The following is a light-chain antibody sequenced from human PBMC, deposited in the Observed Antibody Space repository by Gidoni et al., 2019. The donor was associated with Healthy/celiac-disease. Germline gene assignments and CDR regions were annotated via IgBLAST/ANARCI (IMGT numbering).Light chain of an antibody. V-gene: IGKV1-39*01. CDR2: AAS. CDR3: QQSYSTPRT. CDR1: QSISSY. J-gene: IGKJ1*01. Sequence: DIQMTQSPSSLSASVGDRVTITCRASQSISSYLNWYQQKPGKAPKLLIYAASSWQSGVPSRFSGSGSGTDFTLTISSLQPEDFATYYCQQSYSTPRTFXQXTKVEIK.